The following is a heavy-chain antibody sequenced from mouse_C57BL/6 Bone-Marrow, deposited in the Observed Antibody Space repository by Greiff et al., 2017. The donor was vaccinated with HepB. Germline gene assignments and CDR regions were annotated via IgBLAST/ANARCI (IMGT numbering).Heavy chain of an antibody. V-gene: IGHV1-26*01. D-gene: IGHD1-1*01. CDR3: AREGGSGYFDV. Sequence: EVKLQQSGPELVKPGASVKISCKASGYTFTDYYMNWVKQSHGKSLEWIGDINPNNGGTSYNQKFKGKATLTVDKSSSTAYMELRSLTSEDSAVYYCAREGGSGYFDVWGTGTTVTVSS. J-gene: IGHJ1*03. CDR1: GYTFTDYY. CDR2: INPNNGGT.